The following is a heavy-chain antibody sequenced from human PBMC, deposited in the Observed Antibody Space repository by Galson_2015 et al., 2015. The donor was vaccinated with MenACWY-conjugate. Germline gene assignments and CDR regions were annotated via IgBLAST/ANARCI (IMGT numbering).Heavy chain of an antibody. Sequence: SLRLSCAASGFTFSSFSMNWVRQAPGKGLEWVSSISATSATIYYADSVKGRFTISRDNAKNSLYLQMSSLRAEDTAVYYCTRVQEGTSGSFDIWGLGTLVTVSS. J-gene: IGHJ3*02. V-gene: IGHV3-21*01. CDR2: ISATSATI. CDR3: TRVQEGTSGSFDI. D-gene: IGHD2-15*01. CDR1: GFTFSSFS.